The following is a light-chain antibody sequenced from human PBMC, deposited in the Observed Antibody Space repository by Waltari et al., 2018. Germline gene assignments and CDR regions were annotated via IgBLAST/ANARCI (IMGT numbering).Light chain of an antibody. CDR3: QQRSNWPFT. J-gene: IGKJ4*01. CDR2: DAS. V-gene: IGKV3-11*01. CDR1: QSVSSY. Sequence: SCRASQSVSSYVAWYQQKPGQAPRLLIYDASNRATGIPARFSGSGSGTDFTLTISSLEPEDFAVYYCQQRSNWPFTFGGGTKVEIK.